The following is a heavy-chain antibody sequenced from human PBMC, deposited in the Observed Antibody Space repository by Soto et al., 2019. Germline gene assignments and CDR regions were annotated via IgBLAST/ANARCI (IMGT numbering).Heavy chain of an antibody. V-gene: IGHV1-69*01. CDR3: ARAQGSSTSLEIYYYYYYGMDV. Sequence: QVQLVQSGAEVKKPGSSVKVSCKASGGTFSSYALSWVRQAPGQGLEWMGGIITISGTANYAQKFQGRVTITADESTSTAYMELSSLRSEDPAVYYCARAQGSSTSLEIYYYYYYGMDVWGQGTTVTVSS. D-gene: IGHD2-2*01. CDR1: GGTFSSYA. CDR2: IITISGTA. J-gene: IGHJ6*02.